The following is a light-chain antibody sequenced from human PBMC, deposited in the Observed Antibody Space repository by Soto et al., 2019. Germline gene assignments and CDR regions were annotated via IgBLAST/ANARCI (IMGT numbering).Light chain of an antibody. V-gene: IGKV3-11*01. Sequence: EIVLTQSPATLSLSPGERAILSCRASQSVSTFLAWFQQKPGQPPRLLIYNASNRTTGIPARFSGSGSGTDFPLTISSLEPEDFAVYYCQQRGDGPPITFGQGTRLEIK. CDR3: QQRGDGPPIT. CDR2: NAS. CDR1: QSVSTF. J-gene: IGKJ5*01.